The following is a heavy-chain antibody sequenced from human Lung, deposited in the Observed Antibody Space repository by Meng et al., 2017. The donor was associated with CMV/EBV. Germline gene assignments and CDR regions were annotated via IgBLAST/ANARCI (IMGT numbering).Heavy chain of an antibody. CDR1: GYIFTKYG. J-gene: IGHJ4*02. V-gene: IGHV1-18*01. D-gene: IGHD6-19*01. CDR3: ARDAGTIAVSGIGDY. CDR2: ISAYNGDT. Sequence: ASVKVSCKASGYIFTKYGVNWMRQAPGQGPEWMGWISAYNGDTMYAPKVQGRVTMTTDTSMSIAYMELRGLRSDDTAVYYCARDAGTIAVSGIGDYWGQGTLVTVPS.